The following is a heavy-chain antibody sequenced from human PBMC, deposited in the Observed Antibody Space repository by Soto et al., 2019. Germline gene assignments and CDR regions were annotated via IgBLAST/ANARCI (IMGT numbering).Heavy chain of an antibody. CDR2: IYWDDDT. V-gene: IGHV2-5*02. CDR1: GFSLITDGVG. CDR3: AHTMAPRIFDS. Sequence: QITLKEAGPTLVKPTQTLTLTCSFSGFSLITDGVGVGWIRQPPGKALEWLALIYWDDDTGYSTSLRSRLTSTKDTSRNQVVLTLTNMDPADTATYYCAHTMAPRIFDSWGQGTLVTVSS. J-gene: IGHJ4*02.